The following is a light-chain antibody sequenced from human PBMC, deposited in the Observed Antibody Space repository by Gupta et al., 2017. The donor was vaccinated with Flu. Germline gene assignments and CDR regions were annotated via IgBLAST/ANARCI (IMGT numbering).Light chain of an antibody. CDR2: RND. CDR1: SSNIGSNY. CDR3: AAWDDSLSSAV. Sequence: QSVLTQPPSASRTPGQRVTISCSGSSSNIGSNYVYWYQQLPGTAPKLLIYRNDQRPSGVPDRFSGSKSGTSASLAISGLRSEDEAEYFCAAWDDSLSSAVFGGGTQLTVL. J-gene: IGLJ7*01. V-gene: IGLV1-47*01.